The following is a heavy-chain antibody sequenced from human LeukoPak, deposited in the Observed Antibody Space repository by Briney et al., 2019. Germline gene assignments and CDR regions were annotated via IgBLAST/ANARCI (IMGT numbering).Heavy chain of an antibody. D-gene: IGHD7-27*01. Sequence: ASVKVSCKASGYTFTSHGINWVRQATGQGLEWMGWMSPNSGDTGYAQKFQGRVTMTSDSSISTAYVELSSLRSEDTAIYYCVRTPPNWGFDYWGQGTLVTVSS. J-gene: IGHJ4*02. CDR1: GYTFTSHG. CDR3: VRTPPNWGFDY. CDR2: MSPNSGDT. V-gene: IGHV1-8*01.